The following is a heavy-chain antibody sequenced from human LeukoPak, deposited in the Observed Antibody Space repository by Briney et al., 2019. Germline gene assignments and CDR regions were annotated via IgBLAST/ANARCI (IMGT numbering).Heavy chain of an antibody. CDR3: ARAYGVAAAGPIDY. CDR2: ISSSSSYI. J-gene: IGHJ4*02. D-gene: IGHD6-13*01. V-gene: IGHV3-21*01. Sequence: GGSLRLSCAASGFTISSYSMNWVRQAPGKGLEWVSSISSSSSYIYYADSVKGRFTISRDNAKNSLYLQMNSLRAEDTAVYYCARAYGVAAAGPIDYWGQGTLVTVSS. CDR1: GFTISSYS.